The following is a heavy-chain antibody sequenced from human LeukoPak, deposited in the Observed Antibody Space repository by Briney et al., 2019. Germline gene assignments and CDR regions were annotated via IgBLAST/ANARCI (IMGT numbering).Heavy chain of an antibody. J-gene: IGHJ4*02. Sequence: GESLKISCKGSGYSFTSYWIGWVRRMPGKGLEWMGIIYPGDSDTRYSPSFQSQVTISADKSISTAYLQWSSLKASDTAMYYCARQKTQLEYYYDSSGYKLNYFDYWGQGTLVTVSS. D-gene: IGHD3-22*01. CDR1: GYSFTSYW. CDR2: IYPGDSDT. V-gene: IGHV5-51*01. CDR3: ARQKTQLEYYYDSSGYKLNYFDY.